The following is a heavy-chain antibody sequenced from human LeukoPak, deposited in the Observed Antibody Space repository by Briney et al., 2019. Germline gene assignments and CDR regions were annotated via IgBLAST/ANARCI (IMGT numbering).Heavy chain of an antibody. CDR1: GFIFSIYS. D-gene: IGHD2-15*01. CDR3: AKVYCEGGY. CDR2: ISISSSTI. V-gene: IGHV3-48*01. Sequence: GGSLRLSCAVSGFIFSIYSMNWVRQAPGKGLEWVSYISISSSTIYYADSVKGRFTISRDNAKNSLYLQMNSLRAEDTAVYHCAKVYCEGGYWGQGTLVTVSS. J-gene: IGHJ4*02.